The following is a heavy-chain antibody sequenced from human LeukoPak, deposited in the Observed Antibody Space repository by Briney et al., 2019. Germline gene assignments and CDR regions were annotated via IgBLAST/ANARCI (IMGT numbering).Heavy chain of an antibody. CDR3: AIMVYAS. Sequence: SETLSLTCAVYGGSFSGYYWSWIRQPPGKGLEWIGEINHSGSTNYNPSLKSRVTISVDTSKNQFSLKLSSVTAANTAVYYCAIMVYASWGQGTLVTVSS. V-gene: IGHV4-34*01. D-gene: IGHD2-8*01. CDR1: GGSFSGYY. CDR2: INHSGST. J-gene: IGHJ4*02.